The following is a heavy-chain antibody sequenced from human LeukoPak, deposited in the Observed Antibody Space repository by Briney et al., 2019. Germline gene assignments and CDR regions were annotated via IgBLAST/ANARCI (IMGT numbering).Heavy chain of an antibody. V-gene: IGHV4-59*01. J-gene: IGHJ4*02. Sequence: PSETLSLTCTVSGGSISSYYWSWIRQPPGKGLEWIGYIYYSGSTNYNPSLKSRVTISVDTSKNQFSLKLSSVTAADTAVYYCASGGEYSSSSGDYWGQGTLVTVSS. D-gene: IGHD6-6*01. CDR2: IYYSGST. CDR1: GGSISSYY. CDR3: ASGGEYSSSSGDY.